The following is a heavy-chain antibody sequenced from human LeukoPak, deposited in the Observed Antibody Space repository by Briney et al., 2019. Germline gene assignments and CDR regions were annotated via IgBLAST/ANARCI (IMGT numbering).Heavy chain of an antibody. CDR1: GFTFSSYA. CDR3: ARILVAVGGVGFDC. J-gene: IGHJ4*02. CDR2: ISGSGGST. V-gene: IGHV3-23*01. D-gene: IGHD6-19*01. Sequence: GGSLRLSCAASGFTFSSYAMSWVRQAPGKGLEWVSAISGSGGSTYYADSVKGRFTISRDNAKNSMYLQMDNLRAEDTAAYYCARILVAVGGVGFDCWGQGTLVIVSS.